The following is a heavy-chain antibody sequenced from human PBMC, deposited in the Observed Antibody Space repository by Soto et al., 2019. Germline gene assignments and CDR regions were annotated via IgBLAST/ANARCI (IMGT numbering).Heavy chain of an antibody. CDR2: IFPIDSDT. CDR1: GYTFTRNW. J-gene: IGHJ3*01. CDR3: ATPGGRDFNAFDV. V-gene: IGHV5-51*01. D-gene: IGHD2-21*02. Sequence: LGESLKISCKGSGYTFTRNWIGWVRQMPGKGLEWMGIIFPIDSDTRYSPSSRGQVTISADNSISTAYLQWSSLKASDTAIYYCATPGGRDFNAFDVWGQGTMVTVSS.